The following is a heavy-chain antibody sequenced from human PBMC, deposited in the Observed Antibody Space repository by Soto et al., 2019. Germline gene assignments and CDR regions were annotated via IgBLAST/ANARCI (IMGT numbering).Heavy chain of an antibody. Sequence: QVQVVQSGVEVRRPGSSVKVSCKASGDTFKNCVISWVRQAPGQGLEWMGGIIPLFGTTDFAQRFQGRLTITADESTTTASMELSRLRSEDTDTYDCAAELGFGKLSVVWGQGTTVSVSS. V-gene: IGHV1-69*19. J-gene: IGHJ6*02. D-gene: IGHD3-16*02. CDR3: AAELGFGKLSVV. CDR1: GDTFKNCV. CDR2: IIPLFGTT.